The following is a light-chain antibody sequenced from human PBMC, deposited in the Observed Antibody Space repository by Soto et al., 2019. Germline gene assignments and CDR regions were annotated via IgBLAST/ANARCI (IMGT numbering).Light chain of an antibody. V-gene: IGLV2-14*01. J-gene: IGLJ1*01. CDR1: SSDVGGYSY. CDR3: ASYTTRSTYV. CDR2: DVS. Sequence: QSVLTQPASGSGAPGQSIAISCTGTSSDVGGYSYVSWYQQQPGKAPKLVISDVSNRPSGVSDRFSGSKSGNTASLTISGLQTEDDADYYCASYTTRSTYVFRTGTRSPS.